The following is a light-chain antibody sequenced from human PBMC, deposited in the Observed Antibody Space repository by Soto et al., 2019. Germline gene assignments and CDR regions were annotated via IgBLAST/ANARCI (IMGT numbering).Light chain of an antibody. CDR1: QGISTY. Sequence: DIQMTQSPSSLSASVGDRVTITCRASQGISTYLNWYQHKPGKAPKVLIYAVSSLQSGVPSRFSGSGSGTDFTLTITSLQPEDSATYYCQHSYGTPRTFGQGTKVDTK. J-gene: IGKJ1*01. CDR3: QHSYGTPRT. CDR2: AVS. V-gene: IGKV1-39*01.